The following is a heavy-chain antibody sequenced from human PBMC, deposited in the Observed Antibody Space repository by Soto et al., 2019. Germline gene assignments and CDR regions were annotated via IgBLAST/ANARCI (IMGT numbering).Heavy chain of an antibody. Sequence: ASVKVSCKASGYTFTGYYMHWVRQAPGQGLEWMGWINPNSGGTNYAQKFQGWVTMTRDTSISTAYMELSRLRSDDTAVYYCARGAGYCSGGSCHPTSDYYYYMDVWG. CDR3: ARGAGYCSGGSCHPTSDYYYYMDV. V-gene: IGHV1-2*04. CDR2: INPNSGGT. CDR1: GYTFTGYY. J-gene: IGHJ6*03. D-gene: IGHD2-15*01.